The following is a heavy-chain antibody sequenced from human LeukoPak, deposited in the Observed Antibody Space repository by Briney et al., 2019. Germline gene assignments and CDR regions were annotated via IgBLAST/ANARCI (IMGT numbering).Heavy chain of an antibody. Sequence: GGSLRLSYAASGLTFSNYWMSWVRQAPGKGLDWVANIKQDGSEKNYVDSVKGRFTISRDNAKNSLYLQMNSLRAEDTAVYYCARVADSWPGYYYYFMDVWGKGTTVTVSS. CDR3: ARVADSWPGYYYYFMDV. D-gene: IGHD6-13*01. V-gene: IGHV3-7*03. CDR1: GLTFSNYW. J-gene: IGHJ6*03. CDR2: IKQDGSEK.